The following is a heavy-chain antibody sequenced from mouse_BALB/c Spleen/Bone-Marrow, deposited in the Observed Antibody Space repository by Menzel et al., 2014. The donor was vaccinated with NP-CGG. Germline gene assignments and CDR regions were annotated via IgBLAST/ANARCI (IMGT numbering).Heavy chain of an antibody. V-gene: IGHV5-12-2*01. J-gene: IGHJ4*01. Sequence: EVKLVESGGGLVQPGGSLKLSCAASGFTFSSYTMSWVRQTPEKRMEWVAYISMGGGSTYYPDTVKGRFTISRDNAKNTLYLQMSSLKSEDTAMYYCARHGYYGSRAMDYWGQGTSVTVSS. CDR1: GFTFSSYT. CDR2: ISMGGGST. D-gene: IGHD1-1*01. CDR3: ARHGYYGSRAMDY.